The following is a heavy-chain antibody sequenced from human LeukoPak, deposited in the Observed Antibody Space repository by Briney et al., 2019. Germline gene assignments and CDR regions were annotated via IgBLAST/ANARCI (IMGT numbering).Heavy chain of an antibody. CDR1: GFTFSSYG. D-gene: IGHD3-10*01. V-gene: IGHV3-33*01. CDR3: ARDGYGSGSYYNRPLDY. CDR2: IWYDGSNK. Sequence: PGGSLRLSCAASGFTFSSYGMHWVRQAPGKGLEWVAVIWYDGSNKYYADSVKGRFTISRDNSKNTLYLQMNSLRAEDTAVYYCARDGYGSGSYYNRPLDYWGQGTLVTVSS. J-gene: IGHJ4*02.